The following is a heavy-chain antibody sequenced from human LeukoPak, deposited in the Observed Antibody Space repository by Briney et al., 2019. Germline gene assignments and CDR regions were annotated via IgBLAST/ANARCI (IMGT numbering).Heavy chain of an antibody. CDR3: ARAAYDSTGYLTL. CDR1: GFTFSSYG. J-gene: IGHJ4*02. Sequence: GGSLRLPCAASGFTFSSYGMHWVRQAAGKGLEWVAVIWYDGTNKYYADSVKGRFTISRDSSKNTLYLQMNSLRVEDTAVYYCARAAYDSTGYLTLWGQGTLVTVSS. D-gene: IGHD3-22*01. CDR2: IWYDGTNK. V-gene: IGHV3-33*01.